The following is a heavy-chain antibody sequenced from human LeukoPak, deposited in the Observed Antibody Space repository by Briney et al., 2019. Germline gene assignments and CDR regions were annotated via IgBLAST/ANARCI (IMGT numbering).Heavy chain of an antibody. D-gene: IGHD3-22*01. J-gene: IGHJ4*02. Sequence: PSETLSLTCTVSGGSISSGDYYWGWIRQPPGKGLEWIGYIYYSGSTYYNPSLKSRVTMSVDTSKNQFSLKLSSVTAADTAVYYCARGTRLQYYYDSSNYYLVYWGQGTLVTVSS. V-gene: IGHV4-30-4*01. CDR1: GGSISSGDYY. CDR3: ARGTRLQYYYDSSNYYLVY. CDR2: IYYSGST.